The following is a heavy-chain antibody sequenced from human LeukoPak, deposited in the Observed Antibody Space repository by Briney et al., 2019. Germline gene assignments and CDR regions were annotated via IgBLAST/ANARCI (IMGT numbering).Heavy chain of an antibody. J-gene: IGHJ4*02. CDR3: AKPYRRITMVRGVIIWGFDY. Sequence: GGSLRLSCAASGFTFSDYSMNWVRQAPGKGLEWVSSISGSSSYIYYADSVKGRFTISRDNARNSLYLQMNSLRAEDTAVYYCAKPYRRITMVRGVIIWGFDYWGQGTLVTVSS. D-gene: IGHD3-10*01. V-gene: IGHV3-21*01. CDR1: GFTFSDYS. CDR2: ISGSSSYI.